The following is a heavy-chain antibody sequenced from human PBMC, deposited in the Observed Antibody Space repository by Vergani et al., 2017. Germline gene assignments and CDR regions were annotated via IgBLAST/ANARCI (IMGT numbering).Heavy chain of an antibody. Sequence: QVQLQQSGPGLVKPSQTLSLTCAISGDSVSSNSAAWNWIRQSPSRGLEWLGRTYYRSKWYNYYAVSVKSRITINPDTSKNQFSLQLNSVTPEDTAVYYCARGEAMAGPGELRYWGQGTLVTVSS. CDR2: TYYRSKWYN. J-gene: IGHJ4*02. CDR3: ARGEAMAGPGELRY. D-gene: IGHD5-18*01. V-gene: IGHV6-1*01. CDR1: GDSVSSNSAA.